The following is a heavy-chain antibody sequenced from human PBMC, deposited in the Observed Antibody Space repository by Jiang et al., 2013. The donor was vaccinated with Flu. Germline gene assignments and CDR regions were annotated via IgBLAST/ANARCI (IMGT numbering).Heavy chain of an antibody. CDR2: INAGNGNT. CDR1: GYTFSISA. Sequence: GAEVKKPGASVKVSCKASGYTFSISAMHWVRQAPGQGLEWMGWINAGNGNTRYSQKFQGRVTITRDTSATTAYMELNRLTSEDTAVYFCAKERAAASKSFDFWGQGTLVTVSS. D-gene: IGHD6-13*01. V-gene: IGHV1-3*01. CDR3: AKERAAASKSFDF. J-gene: IGHJ4*02.